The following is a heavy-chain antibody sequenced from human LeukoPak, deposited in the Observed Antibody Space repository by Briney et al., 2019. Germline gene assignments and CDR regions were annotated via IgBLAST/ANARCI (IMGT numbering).Heavy chain of an antibody. J-gene: IGHJ4*02. D-gene: IGHD5-18*01. Sequence: SETLSLTCTVSGGSISSSSYYWGWIRQPPGKGLEWIGSIYYSGSTYYNPSLKSRVTISVDTSKNQFSLKLSSVTAADTAVYYCARSDGYSYAPGYFDYWGQGTLVTVSS. CDR1: GGSISSSSYY. V-gene: IGHV4-39*01. CDR2: IYYSGST. CDR3: ARSDGYSYAPGYFDY.